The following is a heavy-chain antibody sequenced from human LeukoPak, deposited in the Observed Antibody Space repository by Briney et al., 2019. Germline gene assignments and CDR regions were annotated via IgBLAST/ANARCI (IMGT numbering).Heavy chain of an antibody. CDR1: GGSISSSSYY. V-gene: IGHV4-39*07. CDR2: VYYTGAS. CDR3: ARGAPPQN. Sequence: SETLCLTCTVSGGSISSSSYYWGWIRQPPGKGLEWIGSVYYTGASYYNPSLKSRVTISIDTSKKHFSLKLTSVTAADTAVYYCARGAPPQNWGQGTLVTVSS. J-gene: IGHJ4*02.